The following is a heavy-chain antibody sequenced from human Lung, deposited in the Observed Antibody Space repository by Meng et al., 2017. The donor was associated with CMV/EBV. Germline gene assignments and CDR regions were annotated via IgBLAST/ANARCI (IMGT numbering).Heavy chain of an antibody. J-gene: IGHJ6*02. CDR3: AKDISPTPVMSDGMDV. CDR2: INWSGDRA. CDR1: GFTFDDYA. V-gene: IGHV3-9*01. Sequence: GGSXRLSCAASGFTFDDYAIHWVRQPPGKGLEWVSGINWSGDRAVYADSVKGRFIVSRDNAKNSLFLQMNTLRAEDTALYYCAKDISPTPVMSDGMDVWGQGTXVTVSS. D-gene: IGHD3-16*01.